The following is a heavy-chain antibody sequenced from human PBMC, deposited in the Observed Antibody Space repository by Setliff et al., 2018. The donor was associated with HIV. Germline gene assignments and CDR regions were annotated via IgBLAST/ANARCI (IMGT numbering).Heavy chain of an antibody. Sequence: PSETLSLTCAVSGGSISTYYWSWVRQPPGKGLEWIGFIYYGGSTNYNPSLKSRVTLSVVTSKNQFSLKLSSVTAADTAVYYCARGRTDTAMAHDYWGQGIPVTVST. J-gene: IGHJ4*02. CDR3: ARGRTDTAMAHDY. CDR1: GGSISTYY. CDR2: IYYGGST. V-gene: IGHV4-59*01. D-gene: IGHD5-18*01.